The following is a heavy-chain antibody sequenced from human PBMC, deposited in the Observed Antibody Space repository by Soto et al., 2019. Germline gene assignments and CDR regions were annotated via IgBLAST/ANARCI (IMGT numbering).Heavy chain of an antibody. Sequence: GESLKISCKVSGYSFTTYWIGWVRQMPGKGLEWMGIIYPGDSDTRYSPSFQGQVTISADKSISTAYLQWSSLKASDTAIYYCARVASTGTKNYHYFYYGMDVWGQGTMVTVSS. D-gene: IGHD6-13*01. CDR1: GYSFTTYW. J-gene: IGHJ6*02. V-gene: IGHV5-51*01. CDR2: IYPGDSDT. CDR3: ARVASTGTKNYHYFYYGMDV.